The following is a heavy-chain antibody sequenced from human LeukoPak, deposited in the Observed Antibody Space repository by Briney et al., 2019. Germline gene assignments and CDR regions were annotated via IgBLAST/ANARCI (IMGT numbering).Heavy chain of an antibody. D-gene: IGHD3-22*01. V-gene: IGHV1-69*04. Sequence: ASVKVSCKASGGTFSSYAISWVRQAPGQGLEWMGRIVPILGIANYAQKFQGRVTITADKSTSTAYMELSSLRSEDTAVYYCARNYYDSSGYYWGQGTLVTVSS. CDR2: IVPILGIA. CDR3: ARNYYDSSGYY. J-gene: IGHJ4*02. CDR1: GGTFSSYA.